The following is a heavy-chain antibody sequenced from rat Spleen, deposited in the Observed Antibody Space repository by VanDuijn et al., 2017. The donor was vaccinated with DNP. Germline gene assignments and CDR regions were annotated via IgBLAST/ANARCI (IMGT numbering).Heavy chain of an antibody. CDR1: GFTFSSFP. V-gene: IGHV5-46*01. CDR2: ISFDGSGT. CDR3: ARHVPGYNVMDA. Sequence: EVQLVESGGGLVQPGRSMKLSCAASGFTFSSFPMAWVRQAPTKGLEWVATISFDGSGTYYRDSVKGRFTISRDNAKSTLYLQMDSLRSEDTATYYCARHVPGYNVMDAWGQGASVTVSS. D-gene: IGHD1-4*01. J-gene: IGHJ4*01.